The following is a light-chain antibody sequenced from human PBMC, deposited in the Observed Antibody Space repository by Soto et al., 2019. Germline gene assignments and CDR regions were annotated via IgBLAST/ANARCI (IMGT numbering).Light chain of an antibody. Sequence: DIQLTQSPSFLSASVGDRVTITCRDTQGISTYLAWYQQNPGKAPKLLIYTASTLQSGVPSRFSGSGSGTEFTLTISSLRPEDFATYYCQQLKSYPLTFGGGTKVEIK. CDR1: QGISTY. J-gene: IGKJ4*01. CDR3: QQLKSYPLT. CDR2: TAS. V-gene: IGKV1-9*01.